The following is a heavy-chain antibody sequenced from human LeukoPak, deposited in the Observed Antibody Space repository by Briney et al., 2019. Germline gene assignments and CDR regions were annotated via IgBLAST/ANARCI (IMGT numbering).Heavy chain of an antibody. CDR3: ARLDSSSLADH. CDR1: GYSFTSYW. CDR2: IDPNDSCT. D-gene: IGHD6-13*01. Sequence: GESLKISCKGSGYSFTSYWINWVRQMPGKGLEWMGRIDPNDSCTKYSPSFQGHVTISADKSISTAYLQWISLKASDTAIYYCARLDSSSLADHWGQGTLVTVSS. V-gene: IGHV5-10-1*01. J-gene: IGHJ5*02.